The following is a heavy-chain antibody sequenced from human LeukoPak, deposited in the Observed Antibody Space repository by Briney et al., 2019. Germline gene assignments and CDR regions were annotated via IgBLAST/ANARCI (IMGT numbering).Heavy chain of an antibody. CDR2: ISWNGGII. J-gene: IGHJ4*02. V-gene: IGHV3-9*01. CDR1: GFTFENYA. Sequence: PGGSLRLSCAASGFTFENYAMHWVRKVPGKGLEWVSGISWNGGIIVYADSAKARFTISRDSAKNSLYLQMNSLRVEDTALSYCAKGGLRLDFGQFHYWGRGTLVPVSS. D-gene: IGHD3-10*01. CDR3: AKGGLRLDFGQFHY.